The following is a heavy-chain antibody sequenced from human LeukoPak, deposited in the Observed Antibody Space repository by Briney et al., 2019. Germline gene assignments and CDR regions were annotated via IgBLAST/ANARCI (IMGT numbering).Heavy chain of an antibody. CDR2: ISGSGGST. CDR3: AKGTTYYYGSGSYSFDY. CDR1: GFTFSSYA. D-gene: IGHD3-10*01. Sequence: GGSLRLSCAASGFTFSSYAMTWVRQAAGKGLEWVSAISGSGGSTYYADSVKGRFTISRDNSKNTLYLQMNSLRAEDTAVYYCAKGTTYYYGSGSYSFDYWGQGTLVTVSS. V-gene: IGHV3-23*01. J-gene: IGHJ4*02.